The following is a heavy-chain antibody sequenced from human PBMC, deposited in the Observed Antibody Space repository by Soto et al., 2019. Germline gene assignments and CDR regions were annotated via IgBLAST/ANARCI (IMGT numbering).Heavy chain of an antibody. V-gene: IGHV3-23*01. Sequence: EVQLLEAGGALVQPGGSLRLSCAASGFTFSHYGMNWVRQAPGKGLEWVSTISGTGGSTHYADSVKGRFTISRDNSKTTLYLQLNSLRVEDTALYYCARERLITASTSSYWGQGTLVTVSS. CDR3: ARERLITASTSSY. J-gene: IGHJ4*02. CDR1: GFTFSHYG. CDR2: ISGTGGST. D-gene: IGHD2-21*02.